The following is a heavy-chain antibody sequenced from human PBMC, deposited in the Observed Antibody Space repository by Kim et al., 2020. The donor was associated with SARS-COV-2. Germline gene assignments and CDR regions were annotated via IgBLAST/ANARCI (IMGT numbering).Heavy chain of an antibody. D-gene: IGHD3-3*01. J-gene: IGHJ6*02. V-gene: IGHV3-23*01. CDR3: AQGNYDFGSGYYNNYYYGIGV. CDR2: ISGSGGST. CDR1: GFTFSSYA. Sequence: GGSLRLSCAASGFTFSSYAMSWVRQAPGKGLEWVSVISGSGGSTYYADSVKGRFTISRDNSKNTLYLQMNSLRAEDTAVYYCAQGNYDFGSGYYNNYYYGIGVWGQGATVTLSS.